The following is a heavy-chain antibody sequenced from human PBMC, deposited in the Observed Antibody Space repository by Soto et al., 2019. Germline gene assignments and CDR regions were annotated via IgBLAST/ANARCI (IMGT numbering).Heavy chain of an antibody. CDR3: TTAAFCSGATCYSGHNWFDP. J-gene: IGHJ5*02. CDR1: GYTLTEVS. CDR2: FDPENDET. V-gene: IGHV1-24*01. Sequence: AVKASCKVSGYTLTEVSIHWVRQAPGKGLEWMGGFDPENDETNYAQRFQGRFTMTEDSSTDTAFMELHSLRSDDTAVYYCTTAAFCSGATCYSGHNWFDPWGQGPLVTV. D-gene: IGHD2-15*01.